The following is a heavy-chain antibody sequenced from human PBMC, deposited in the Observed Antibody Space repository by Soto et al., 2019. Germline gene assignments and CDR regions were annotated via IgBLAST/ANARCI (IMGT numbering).Heavy chain of an antibody. Sequence: SETLSLTCTVSGGSISSYYWSWIRQPPGKGLEWIGYIYYSGSTNYNPSLKSRVTISVDTSKNQFSLKLSSVTAADTAVYYCARAPDYGGNDDYWGQGTLVTVSS. CDR2: IYYSGST. J-gene: IGHJ4*02. CDR1: GGSISSYY. D-gene: IGHD4-17*01. V-gene: IGHV4-59*01. CDR3: ARAPDYGGNDDY.